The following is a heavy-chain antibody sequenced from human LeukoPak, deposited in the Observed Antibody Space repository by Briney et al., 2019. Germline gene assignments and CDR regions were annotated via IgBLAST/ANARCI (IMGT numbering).Heavy chain of an antibody. CDR2: IYYSGST. J-gene: IGHJ5*02. CDR1: GGSISSGGYY. V-gene: IGHV4-31*03. CDR3: ARVLGVVVPAAMSGWFDP. D-gene: IGHD2-2*01. Sequence: SETLSLTCTVSGGSISSGGYYWSWIRQHPGKGLEWIGYIYYSGSTYYNPSLKSRVTISVDTSKNQFSLKLSSVTAADTAVDYCARVLGVVVPAAMSGWFDPWGQGTLVTVSS.